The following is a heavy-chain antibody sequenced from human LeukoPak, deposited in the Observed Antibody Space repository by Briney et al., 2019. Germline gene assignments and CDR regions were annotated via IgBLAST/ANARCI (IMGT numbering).Heavy chain of an antibody. J-gene: IGHJ5*02. CDR1: GFTFSSYA. CDR3: AKDGAQYYCDSSGYGLEP. Sequence: GGSLRLSCAASGFTFSSYAMSWVRQAPGKGLEWVSAISGSGGSTYYADSVKGRFTISRDNSKNTLYLQMKSLRAEDTAVYYCAKDGAQYYCDSSGYGLEPWGQGTLVTV. D-gene: IGHD3-22*01. V-gene: IGHV3-23*01. CDR2: ISGSGGST.